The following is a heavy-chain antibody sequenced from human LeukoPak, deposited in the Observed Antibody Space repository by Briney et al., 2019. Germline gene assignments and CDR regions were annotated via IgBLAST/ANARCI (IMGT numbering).Heavy chain of an antibody. J-gene: IGHJ4*02. V-gene: IGHV4-59*01. D-gene: IGHD6-19*01. Sequence: SETLSLTCTVSGGSISSYYWSWIRQPPGKGLEWIGYIYYSGSTNYNPSLKSRVTISVDTSKNQFSLKLSSVTAADTAVYYCASSSGWQRGIDYWGQRTLVTVSS. CDR1: GGSISSYY. CDR3: ASSSGWQRGIDY. CDR2: IYYSGST.